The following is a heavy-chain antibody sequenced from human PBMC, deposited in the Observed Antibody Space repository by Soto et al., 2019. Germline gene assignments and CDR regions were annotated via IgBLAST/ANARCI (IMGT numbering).Heavy chain of an antibody. J-gene: IGHJ6*02. CDR3: ARYANCSSTSCYRPSYYYYGMDV. CDR1: GGTFSSYA. CDR2: IIPIFGTA. D-gene: IGHD2-2*02. Sequence: SVKVSCKASGGTFSSYAVSWVRQAPGQGLEWMGGIIPIFGTANYAQKFQGRVTITADESTSTAYMELSSLRSEDTAVYYCARYANCSSTSCYRPSYYYYGMDVWGQGTTVTVSS. V-gene: IGHV1-69*13.